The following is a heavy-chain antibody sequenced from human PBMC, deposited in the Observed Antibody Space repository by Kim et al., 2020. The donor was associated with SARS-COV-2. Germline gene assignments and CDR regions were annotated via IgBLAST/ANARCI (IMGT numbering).Heavy chain of an antibody. V-gene: IGHV3-48*02. D-gene: IGHD2-21*01. Sequence: SVNGRFTISGDNAKNSLYLQMNSLRDEDTAVYYCASDRGGSDLPPWAFDIWGQGTMVTVSS. CDR3: ASDRGGSDLPPWAFDI. J-gene: IGHJ3*02.